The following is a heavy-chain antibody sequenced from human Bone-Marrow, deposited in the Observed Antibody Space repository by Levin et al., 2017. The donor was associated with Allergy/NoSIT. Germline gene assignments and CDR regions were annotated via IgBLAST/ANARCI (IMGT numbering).Heavy chain of an antibody. Sequence: GGSLRLSCVASGFTFSTYSMKWVRQAPGKGLEWLSSISSSSSYIYYADSVEGRFTISRDNAKNSLYLQMNSLRAEDTAVYYCARRYNYGSIDSYGLDVWGQGTTVTVSS. CDR2: ISSSSSYI. D-gene: IGHD5-18*01. J-gene: IGHJ6*02. CDR3: ARRYNYGSIDSYGLDV. CDR1: GFTFSTYS. V-gene: IGHV3-21*01.